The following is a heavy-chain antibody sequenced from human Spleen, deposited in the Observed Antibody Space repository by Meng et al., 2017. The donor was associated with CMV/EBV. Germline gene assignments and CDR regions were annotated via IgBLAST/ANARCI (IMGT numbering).Heavy chain of an antibody. CDR3: ARAYNDYYTYGMDV. CDR2: INPNSGGA. J-gene: IGHJ6*02. Sequence: ASVKVSCKASGYTFSGYYMHWVRQAPGQGLEWMGWINPNSGGANYAQKFQGRVTMTRDTSISTAYMELSRLRSDDTAVYYCARAYNDYYTYGMDVWGQGTTVTVSS. CDR1: GYTFSGYY. D-gene: IGHD3-3*01. V-gene: IGHV1-2*02.